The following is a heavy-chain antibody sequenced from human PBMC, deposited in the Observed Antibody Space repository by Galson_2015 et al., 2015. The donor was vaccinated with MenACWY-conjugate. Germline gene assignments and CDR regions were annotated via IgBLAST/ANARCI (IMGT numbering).Heavy chain of an antibody. CDR3: TTDDLISRFDY. Sequence: EWVSAISGSGGSTYYADSVKGRFTISRDNSKNTLYLQMNSLRTEDTAVYYCTTDDLISRFDYWGQGTLVTVSS. CDR2: ISGSGGST. V-gene: IGHV3-23*01. J-gene: IGHJ4*02. D-gene: IGHD3-3*02.